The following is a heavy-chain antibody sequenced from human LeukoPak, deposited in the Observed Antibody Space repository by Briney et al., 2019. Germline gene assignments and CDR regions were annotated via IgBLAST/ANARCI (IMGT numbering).Heavy chain of an antibody. V-gene: IGHV3-74*01. Sequence: GGSLRLSCAASGFTFSAYWMHWVRHAPGKGLVWVSRVKYDGSTTTYADSVKGRFTISRDNAKNILYLQMNSLRVEDTAVYYCARDLDWLLFDYWGQGTLVTVSS. J-gene: IGHJ4*02. D-gene: IGHD3-9*01. CDR1: GFTFSAYW. CDR2: VKYDGSTT. CDR3: ARDLDWLLFDY.